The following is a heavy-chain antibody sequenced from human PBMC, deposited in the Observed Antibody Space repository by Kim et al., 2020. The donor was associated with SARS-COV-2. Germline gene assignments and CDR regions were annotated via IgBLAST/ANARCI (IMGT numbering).Heavy chain of an antibody. CDR3: ARKYYESNGYRFDY. Sequence: QKFQGRGTMTRDTSTSTFYMELSSLTSEDTALYYCARKYYESNGYRFDYWGQGTLVTVTS. D-gene: IGHD3-22*01. V-gene: IGHV1-46*01. J-gene: IGHJ4*02.